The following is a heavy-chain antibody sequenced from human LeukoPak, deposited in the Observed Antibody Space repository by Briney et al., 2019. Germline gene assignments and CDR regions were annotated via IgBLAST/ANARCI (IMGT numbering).Heavy chain of an antibody. CDR2: INPYSGAI. V-gene: IGHV1-2*02. CDR3: ARDPKSQLLLDY. D-gene: IGHD2-2*01. J-gene: IGHJ4*02. Sequence: ASVKVSCKSSGFTFTDEYIHWVRQASGQGLEWMGWINPYSGAINYAQKFQGRVTLTRDTSISTAYMELSRLTSGDTAVYYCARDPKSQLLLDYWGQGNLVTVSS. CDR1: GFTFTDEY.